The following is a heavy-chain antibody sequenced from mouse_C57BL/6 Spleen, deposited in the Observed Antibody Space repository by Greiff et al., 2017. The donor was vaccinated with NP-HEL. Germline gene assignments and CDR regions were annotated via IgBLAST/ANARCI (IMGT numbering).Heavy chain of an antibody. Sequence: VHVKQSGAELVRPGASVKLSCTASGFNIKDYYMHWVKQRPEQGLEWIGRIDPEDGDTEYAPKFQGKATMTADTSSNTAYLQLSSLTSEDTAVYYCTYYYGSSYFFAYWGQGTLVTVSA. CDR1: GFNIKDYY. D-gene: IGHD1-1*01. CDR3: TYYYGSSYFFAY. V-gene: IGHV14-1*01. CDR2: IDPEDGDT. J-gene: IGHJ3*01.